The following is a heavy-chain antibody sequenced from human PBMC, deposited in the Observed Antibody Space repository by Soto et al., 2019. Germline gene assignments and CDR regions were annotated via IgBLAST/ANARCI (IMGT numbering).Heavy chain of an antibody. Sequence: GGSLRLSCAASGFTFSTYAMTWVRQAPGRGLEWVPTILHDETPFYTDSVKGRFTISRDNVRGTLYLQMNGLRVEDAALYFCAKDLFPTSGQRFFFESWGQGSLVTVSS. CDR3: AKDLFPTSGQRFFFES. D-gene: IGHD2-21*01. J-gene: IGHJ4*02. CDR2: ILHDETP. CDR1: GFTFSTYA. V-gene: IGHV3-23*01.